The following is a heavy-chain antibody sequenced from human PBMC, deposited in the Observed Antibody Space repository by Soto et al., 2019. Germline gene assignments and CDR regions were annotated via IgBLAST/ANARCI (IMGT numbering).Heavy chain of an antibody. V-gene: IGHV1-69*13. CDR1: GGTFSSYA. CDR2: IIPIFGTA. Sequence: ASVKVSCKASGGTFSSYAISWVRQAPGQGLEWMGGIIPIFGTANYAQKFQGRVTITADESTSTAYMELSSLRSEDTAVYYCARVSYYRDYYYCMDVWGQGTTVTVSS. J-gene: IGHJ6*02. D-gene: IGHD3-10*01. CDR3: ARVSYYRDYYYCMDV.